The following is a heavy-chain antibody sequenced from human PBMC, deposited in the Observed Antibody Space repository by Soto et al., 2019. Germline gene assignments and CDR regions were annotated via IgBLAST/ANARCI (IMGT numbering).Heavy chain of an antibody. CDR2: ISYDGSNK. J-gene: IGHJ6*02. CDR1: GFTFSSYA. V-gene: IGHV3-30-3*01. CDR3: ARPHPPRYYYGMDV. Sequence: PVGSLRLSCAASGFTFSSYAMHWVRQAPGKGLEWVAVISYDGSNKHYADSVKGRFTISRDNSKNTLYLQMNSLRAEDTAVYYCARPHPPRYYYGMDVWGQGTTVTVSS.